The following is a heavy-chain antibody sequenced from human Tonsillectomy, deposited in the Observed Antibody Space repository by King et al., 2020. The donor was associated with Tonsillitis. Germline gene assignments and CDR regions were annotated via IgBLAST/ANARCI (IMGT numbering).Heavy chain of an antibody. Sequence: VQLVESGGGLAQPGGSLRLSCAASGFTFSNYAMTWVRQAPGKGLEWVSSIGGSGDNIYYADSVKGRFTISRDYSKHTLFLQMNSLRADDTAVYYCAKGASVALVDVFDIWGQGTMVTVSS. D-gene: IGHD6-19*01. J-gene: IGHJ3*02. V-gene: IGHV3-23*04. CDR1: GFTFSNYA. CDR2: IGGSGDNI. CDR3: AKGASVALVDVFDI.